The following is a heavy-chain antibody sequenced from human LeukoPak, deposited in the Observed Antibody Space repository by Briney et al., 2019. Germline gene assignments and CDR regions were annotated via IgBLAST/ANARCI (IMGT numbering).Heavy chain of an antibody. Sequence: GGSLRLSCAASGFTFSSYAMSWVRQAPGKGLEWVSAISGSGGSTYYADSVKGRFTISRDNSKNTLYLQKNSLRAEDTAVYYCAKGHGSGSYLFDYWGQGTLVTVSS. CDR2: ISGSGGST. D-gene: IGHD3-10*01. CDR1: GFTFSSYA. J-gene: IGHJ4*02. CDR3: AKGHGSGSYLFDY. V-gene: IGHV3-23*01.